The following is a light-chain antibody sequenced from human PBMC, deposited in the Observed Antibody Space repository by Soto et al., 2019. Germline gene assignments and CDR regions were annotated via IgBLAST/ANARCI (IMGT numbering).Light chain of an antibody. CDR3: SLYKSENNYG. V-gene: IGLV2-18*01. CDR2: EAS. J-gene: IGLJ1*01. Sequence: SVLTQPPSVSGSPGQSVTISCTGTSTDFVSYNRVSWYQQPPGTAPKLIIYEASNRPSGVPDRFSGSKSGNTASLTISGLQAADEADYYCSLYKSENNYGCGTGTKV. CDR1: STDFVSYNR.